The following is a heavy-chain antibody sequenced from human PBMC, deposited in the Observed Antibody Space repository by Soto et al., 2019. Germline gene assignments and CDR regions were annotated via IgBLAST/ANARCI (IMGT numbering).Heavy chain of an antibody. Sequence: QVQLQESGPGLVKPSQTLSLTCTVSGGSISSGGYYWSWIRQHPGKGLEWIGYIYYSGSTYYNPSLRSRVTISVDTSKNQFSLKLSSVTAADTAVYYCAGGFEGGPFPRIWYWGQGTLVTVSS. V-gene: IGHV4-31*03. CDR3: AGGFEGGPFPRIWY. CDR2: IYYSGST. D-gene: IGHD3-10*01. CDR1: GGSISSGGYY. J-gene: IGHJ4*02.